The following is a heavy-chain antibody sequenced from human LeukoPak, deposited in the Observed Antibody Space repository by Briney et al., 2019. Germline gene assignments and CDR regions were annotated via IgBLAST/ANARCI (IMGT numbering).Heavy chain of an antibody. J-gene: IGHJ3*01. D-gene: IGHD1-1*01. CDR3: VRHGNWAFDF. CDR2: INEVGSEK. V-gene: IGHV3-7*04. Sequence: GGSLRLSCAPSGFTFCISWMSWVRQAPGKGLEWVATINEVGSEKQYMDSVKGRLSISRDNPKNSLYLQMNSPRAEDTAVYFCVRHGNWAFDFSGQGTMVTVSS. CDR1: GFTFCISW.